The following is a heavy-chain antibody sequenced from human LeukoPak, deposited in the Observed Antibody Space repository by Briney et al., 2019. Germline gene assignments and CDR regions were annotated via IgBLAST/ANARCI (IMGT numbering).Heavy chain of an antibody. V-gene: IGHV3-7*01. J-gene: IGHJ4*02. CDR1: GSSFSGQW. CDR3: ARASGSYSLDY. D-gene: IGHD1-26*01. Sequence: GGSLRLSCVVSGSSFSGQWMNWVRQAPGQGLEWVANIKYDGSEKYYVDSVEGRFTNSRENANNSLSLQMNSVRAEDTAVYYCARASGSYSLDYWGQGTLVTVSS. CDR2: IKYDGSEK.